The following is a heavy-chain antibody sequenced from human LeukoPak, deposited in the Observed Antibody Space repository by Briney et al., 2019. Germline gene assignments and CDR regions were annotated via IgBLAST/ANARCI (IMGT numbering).Heavy chain of an antibody. CDR3: ARGRKIVVVMGGFFDY. Sequence: PGGSLRLSCAASGFPFNAYWMSWVRQAPGKGLEWVANIKQDGSEKYYVDSVKGRFTISRDNAKNSLYLQMDSLRVEDTAVYYCARGRKIVVVMGGFFDYWGQGTLVTVSS. CDR2: IKQDGSEK. V-gene: IGHV3-7*03. D-gene: IGHD3-22*01. CDR1: GFPFNAYW. J-gene: IGHJ4*02.